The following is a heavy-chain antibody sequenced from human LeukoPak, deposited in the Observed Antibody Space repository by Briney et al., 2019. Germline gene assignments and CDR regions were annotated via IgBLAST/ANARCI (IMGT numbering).Heavy chain of an antibody. Sequence: ASVKVSCKVSGYTLTELSMHWVRQAPGKGLEWMGGFDPEDGETIYAQKFQGRVTMTEDTSTDTAYMELSSLRSEDTAVYYCTTVYYDSSGYYSPYWYFDYWGQGTQVTVSS. V-gene: IGHV1-24*01. CDR3: TTVYYDSSGYYSPYWYFDY. CDR1: GYTLTELS. CDR2: FDPEDGET. J-gene: IGHJ4*02. D-gene: IGHD3-22*01.